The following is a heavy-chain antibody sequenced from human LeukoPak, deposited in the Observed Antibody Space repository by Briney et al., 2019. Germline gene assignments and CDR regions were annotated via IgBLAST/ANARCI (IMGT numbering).Heavy chain of an antibody. CDR3: ARDANLMWEY. D-gene: IGHD1-26*01. CDR2: IKQDGSEK. V-gene: IGHV3-7*01. CDR1: GFTFSSYI. Sequence: GGSLRLSCAASGFTFSSYIMTWVRQAPGKGLEWVANIKQDGSEKDYVDSVKGRFTISRDNAKNSLYLQMNSLRAEDTAVYYCARDANLMWEYWGQGTLVTVSS. J-gene: IGHJ4*02.